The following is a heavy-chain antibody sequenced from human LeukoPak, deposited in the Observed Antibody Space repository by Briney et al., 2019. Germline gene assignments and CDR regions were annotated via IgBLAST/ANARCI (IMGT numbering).Heavy chain of an antibody. CDR1: GGTLKNYA. Sequence: GASVTVSCKASGGTLKNYAVNWVRQAPGQGLEWMGGIIPFYETTNFAQKFQGRVTITADETTSTVYMVLSSLRSEDTAVYYCARMQGYAYSDYWGQGTLVTVSS. J-gene: IGHJ4*02. V-gene: IGHV1-69*13. CDR3: ARMQGYAYSDY. CDR2: IIPFYETT. D-gene: IGHD1-1*01.